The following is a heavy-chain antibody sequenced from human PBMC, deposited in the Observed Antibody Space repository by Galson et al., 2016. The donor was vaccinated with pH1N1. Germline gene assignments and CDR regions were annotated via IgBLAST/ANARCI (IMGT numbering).Heavy chain of an antibody. CDR2: IYETGDT. Sequence: SETLSLTCAVSGYSISSGYYWGWVRQPPGKGLEWIASIYETGDTYYNPSLKSRVAISVDMSKNHFSLKLNSVTAADTAVYYCARMARIPGPDTEYYFDFWGQGLLVTVSS. J-gene: IGHJ4*02. CDR1: GYSISSGYY. V-gene: IGHV4-38-2*01. CDR3: ARMARIPGPDTEYYFDF. D-gene: IGHD6-13*01.